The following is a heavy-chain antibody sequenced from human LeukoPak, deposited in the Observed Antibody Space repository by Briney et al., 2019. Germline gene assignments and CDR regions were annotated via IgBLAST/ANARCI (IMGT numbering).Heavy chain of an antibody. V-gene: IGHV1-2*02. Sequence: ATVKVSCKASGYTFIGYYMHWVRQAPGQGLEWMGWINPNSGGTNYAQKFQGRVTMTRDTSISTAYMELSRLRSDDTAVYYCARVLGYCSSTSCSRLDYWGQGTLVTVSS. J-gene: IGHJ4*02. CDR3: ARVLGYCSSTSCSRLDY. CDR2: INPNSGGT. D-gene: IGHD2-2*01. CDR1: GYTFIGYY.